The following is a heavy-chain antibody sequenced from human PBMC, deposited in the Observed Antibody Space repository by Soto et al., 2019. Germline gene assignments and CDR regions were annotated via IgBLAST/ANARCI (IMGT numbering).Heavy chain of an antibody. J-gene: IGHJ5*02. V-gene: IGHV4-30-4*01. D-gene: IGHD2-2*01. Sequence: SETLSLTCTVSGGSISSGDYYWSWIRQPPGKGLEWIGYIYYSGSTYYNPSLKSRVTISVDTSKNQFSLKLSSVTAADTAVYYCARVILRACSGTSCYPFDPWGQGTLVTVSS. CDR1: GGSISSGDYY. CDR3: ARVILRACSGTSCYPFDP. CDR2: IYYSGST.